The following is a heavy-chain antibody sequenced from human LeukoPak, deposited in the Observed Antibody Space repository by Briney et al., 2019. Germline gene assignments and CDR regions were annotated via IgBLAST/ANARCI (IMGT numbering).Heavy chain of an antibody. D-gene: IGHD4-17*01. CDR1: GGSISSGGYY. Sequence: SETLSLTCTVSGGSISSGGYYWSWIRQHPGKGLEWIGYIYYSGSTNYNPSLESRVTISVDTSKNQFSLKLSSVTAADTAVYYCARAGYGDYDRYFDYWGQGTLVTVSS. V-gene: IGHV4-61*08. CDR3: ARAGYGDYDRYFDY. J-gene: IGHJ4*02. CDR2: IYYSGST.